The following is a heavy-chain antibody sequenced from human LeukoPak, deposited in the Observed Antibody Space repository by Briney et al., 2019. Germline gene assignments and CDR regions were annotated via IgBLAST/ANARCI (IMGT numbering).Heavy chain of an antibody. D-gene: IGHD2-2*02. J-gene: IGHJ6*02. CDR2: IYYTGGT. V-gene: IGHV4-31*03. Sequence: SETLSLTCTVSGDSITSGSYYWAWIRQHPGKGLEWIGYIYYTGGTHYNPSLKSRLTISVDTSENHFSLKLSSVTAADTAVYYCARLDCSSTSCYTDYYYGMDVWGQGTTVTVSS. CDR3: ARLDCSSTSCYTDYYYGMDV. CDR1: GDSITSGSYY.